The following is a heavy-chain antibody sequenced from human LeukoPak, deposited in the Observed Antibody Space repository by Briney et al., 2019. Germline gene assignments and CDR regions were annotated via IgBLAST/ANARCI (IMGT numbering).Heavy chain of an antibody. CDR1: GFTFSSYS. CDR3: ARDINYYDTSNPFDY. J-gene: IGHJ4*02. V-gene: IGHV3-48*04. D-gene: IGHD3-22*01. CDR2: ISSSSSTI. Sequence: AGGSLRLSCAASGFTFSSYSMNWVRQAPGKGLEWVSYISSSSSTIYYADSVKGRFTISRDNAKNSLYLQMNSLRAEDTAVYYCARDINYYDTSNPFDYWGQGTLVTVSS.